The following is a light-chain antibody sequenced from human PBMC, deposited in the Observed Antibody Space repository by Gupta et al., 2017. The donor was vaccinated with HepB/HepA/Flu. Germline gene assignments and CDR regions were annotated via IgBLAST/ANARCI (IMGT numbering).Light chain of an antibody. CDR3: SHSYTGVWV. Sequence: QAVVTQDPSLTVSPGGTVTLTCGSSTGAVTSGHYPYWFQQNPGQAPRTLIYDTTNNHSWTPAWFSGSPLGATAAMTLSGAEDEDDYYYFCSHSYTGVWVFGGGTKLTVL. CDR2: DTT. J-gene: IGLJ3*02. CDR1: TGAVTSGHY. V-gene: IGLV7-46*01.